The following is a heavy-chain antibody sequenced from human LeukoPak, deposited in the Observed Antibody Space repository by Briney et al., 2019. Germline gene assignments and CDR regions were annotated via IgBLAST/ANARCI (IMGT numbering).Heavy chain of an antibody. J-gene: IGHJ4*02. D-gene: IGHD3-22*01. CDR1: GFTFSTYP. V-gene: IGHV3-23*01. CDR2: ISGSGGST. Sequence: GGSLRLSCAASGFTFSTYPMSWVRQAPGKGLEWVSSISGSGGSTYYADSVRGRFTISRDNSKNTLYLQMISLRAEDTAVYYCAKGNYHDSSGYLYYFDYWGQGTLVTVSS. CDR3: AKGNYHDSSGYLYYFDY.